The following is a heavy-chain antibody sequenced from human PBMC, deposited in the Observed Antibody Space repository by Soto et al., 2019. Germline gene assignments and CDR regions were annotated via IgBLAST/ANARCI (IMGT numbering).Heavy chain of an antibody. CDR1: GFTFSAYW. Sequence: EVQLVESGGGVVQPGGSLRLSCATSGFTFSAYWIHWVRQAPGKGLVWVSRINGDGSRSDYADSVKGRFTISRDNAENTVYLQMNSLSDEDTAVYFCARGIRGKYGMDVWGHGTTVTVSS. V-gene: IGHV3-74*01. CDR2: INGDGSRS. J-gene: IGHJ6*02. D-gene: IGHD3-10*01. CDR3: ARGIRGKYGMDV.